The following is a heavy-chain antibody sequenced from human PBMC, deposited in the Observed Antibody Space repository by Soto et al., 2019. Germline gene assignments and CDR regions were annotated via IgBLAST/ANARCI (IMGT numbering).Heavy chain of an antibody. CDR2: MNPNSGNT. CDR3: AREMTTRGMYV. J-gene: IGHJ6*02. V-gene: IGHV1-8*01. Sequence: ASVKVSCKASGYTFTSYDINWVRQATGQGLEWMGWMNPNSGNTGYAQKFQGRVTMTRNTSITTAYMELSSLRSEDTAVYYCAREMTTRGMYVWGQGNTVTVSS. CDR1: GYTFTSYD. D-gene: IGHD1-1*01.